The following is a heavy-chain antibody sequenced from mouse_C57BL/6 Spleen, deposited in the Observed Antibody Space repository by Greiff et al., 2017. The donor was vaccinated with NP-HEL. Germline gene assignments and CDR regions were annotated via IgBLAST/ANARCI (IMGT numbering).Heavy chain of an antibody. CDR1: GYTFTDYN. CDR3: ARGYYGSSFLYYSDY. Sequence: EVQLQQSGPELVKPGASVKIPCKASGYTFTDYNMDWVKQSHGKSLEWIGDINPNNGGTIYNQKFKGKATLSVDKSSSTAYMELRSLTSEDTAVYYGARGYYGSSFLYYSDYWGQGTTLTVSS. D-gene: IGHD1-1*01. CDR2: INPNNGGT. V-gene: IGHV1-18*01. J-gene: IGHJ2*01.